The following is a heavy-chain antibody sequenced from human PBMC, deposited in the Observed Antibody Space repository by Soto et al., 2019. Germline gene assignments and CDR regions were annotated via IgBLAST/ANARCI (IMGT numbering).Heavy chain of an antibody. J-gene: IGHJ4*02. CDR3: ARNHGIAVAGTRSPGEY. CDR2: ISYDGSNK. Sequence: QVQLVESGGGVVQPGRSLRLSCAASGFTFSSYAMHWVRQAPGKGLEWVAVISYDGSNKYYADSVKGRFTISRDNSKNTLYLQMNSLRAEDTAVYYCARNHGIAVAGTRSPGEYWGQGTLVNVSS. D-gene: IGHD6-19*01. CDR1: GFTFSSYA. V-gene: IGHV3-30-3*01.